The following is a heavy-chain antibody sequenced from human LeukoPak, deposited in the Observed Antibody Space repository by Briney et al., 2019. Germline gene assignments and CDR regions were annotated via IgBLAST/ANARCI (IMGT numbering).Heavy chain of an antibody. CDR1: GGSISSYY. CDR3: ARYSGYAIDY. J-gene: IGHJ4*02. CDR2: IYYSGST. Sequence: SETLSLTCTVSGGSISSYYWSWIRQPPGKGLELIGYIYYSGSTSYNSSLKSRVTISVDTSKNQFSLKLSSVTAADTAVYYCARYSGYAIDYWGQGTLVTVSS. V-gene: IGHV4-59*01. D-gene: IGHD5-12*01.